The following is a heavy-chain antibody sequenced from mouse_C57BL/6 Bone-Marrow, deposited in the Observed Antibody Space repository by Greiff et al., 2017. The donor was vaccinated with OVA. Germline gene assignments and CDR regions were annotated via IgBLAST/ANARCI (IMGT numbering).Heavy chain of an antibody. J-gene: IGHJ2*01. CDR1: GFTFSSYA. CDR3: ARDEDSSGYVDY. CDR2: ISDGGSYT. V-gene: IGHV5-4*01. Sequence: EVQGVESGGGLVKPGGSLKLSCAASGFTFSSYAMSWVRQTPEKRLEWVATISDGGSYTYYPDNVKGRFTISRDNAKNNLYLQMSHLKSEDTAMYYCARDEDSSGYVDYWGQGTTLTVSS. D-gene: IGHD3-2*02.